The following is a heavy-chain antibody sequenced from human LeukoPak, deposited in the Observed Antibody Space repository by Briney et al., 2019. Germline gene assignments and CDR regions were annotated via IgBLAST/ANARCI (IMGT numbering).Heavy chain of an antibody. Sequence: ASVKVSCKASGYTFTSYGISWVRQAPGQGLEWMGWISAYNGNTNYAQKLQGRVTMTTDTSTSTAYMELRSLRSDDTAVYYCARGPGRGQLVLYFQHWGQGTLVTVSS. D-gene: IGHD6-6*01. V-gene: IGHV1-18*01. CDR1: GYTFTSYG. CDR3: ARGPGRGQLVLYFQH. CDR2: ISAYNGNT. J-gene: IGHJ1*01.